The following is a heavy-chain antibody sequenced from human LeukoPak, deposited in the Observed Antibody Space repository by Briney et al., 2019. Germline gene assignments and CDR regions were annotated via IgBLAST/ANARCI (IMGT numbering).Heavy chain of an antibody. V-gene: IGHV3-33*08. D-gene: IGHD2-15*01. J-gene: IGHJ4*02. Sequence: GGSLRLSCVASGFTFSTYGMHWVRQAPGKGLEWVAVVWSDGGSQYCAGSVKDRFTISRDNSKNTLYLQMNNLRAEDTAVYYCARRRDACSGNSCYSFDFWGQGTLVTVSP. CDR3: ARRRDACSGNSCYSFDF. CDR2: VWSDGGSQ. CDR1: GFTFSTYG.